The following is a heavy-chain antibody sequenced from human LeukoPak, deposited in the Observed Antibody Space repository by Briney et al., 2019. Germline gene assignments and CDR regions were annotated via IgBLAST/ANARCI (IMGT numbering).Heavy chain of an antibody. CDR3: ARESPVGLPGAFDI. CDR1: GGSFSSGGYS. D-gene: IGHD1-26*01. J-gene: IGHJ3*02. CDR2: IYHSGST. Sequence: SETLSLTCAVYGGSFSSGGYSWSWIRQPPGKGLEWIGYIYHSGSTYYNPSLKSRVTISVDRSKNQFSLKLSSVTAADTAVYYCARESPVGLPGAFDIWGQGTMVTVSS. V-gene: IGHV4-30-2*01.